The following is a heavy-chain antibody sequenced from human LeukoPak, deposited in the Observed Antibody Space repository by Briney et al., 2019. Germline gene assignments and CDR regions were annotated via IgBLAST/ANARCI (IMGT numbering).Heavy chain of an antibody. Sequence: PGGSLRLSCAAPGFTFSNYWMHWVRQAPGKGLEWVSRINTDGSNTRYADSVKGRFTISRDNAKNTLYLQMNSLRADDTAVYFCAFPMTIVTPGSFDIWGLGTMVTVST. CDR2: INTDGSNT. CDR1: GFTFSNYW. J-gene: IGHJ3*02. D-gene: IGHD4-17*01. V-gene: IGHV3-74*01. CDR3: AFPMTIVTPGSFDI.